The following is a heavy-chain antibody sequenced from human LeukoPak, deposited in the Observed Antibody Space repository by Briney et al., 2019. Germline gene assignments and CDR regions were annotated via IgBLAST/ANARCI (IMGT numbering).Heavy chain of an antibody. CDR1: GFTFSSYA. J-gene: IGHJ4*02. Sequence: PGGSLRLSCAASGFTFSSYAMSWVRQAPGKGLEWVSYISGSTSTIKYADSVMGRFTISRDNAKNSLYPQMNSLRDEDTAVYYCARDLYGDYSFDYWGQGTLVTVSS. D-gene: IGHD4-17*01. CDR2: ISGSTSTI. CDR3: ARDLYGDYSFDY. V-gene: IGHV3-48*02.